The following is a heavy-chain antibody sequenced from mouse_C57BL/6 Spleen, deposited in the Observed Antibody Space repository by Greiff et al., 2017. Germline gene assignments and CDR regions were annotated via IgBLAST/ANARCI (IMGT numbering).Heavy chain of an antibody. V-gene: IGHV1-52*01. J-gene: IGHJ3*01. CDR1: GYTFTSYW. Sequence: QVQLQQSGAELVRPGSSVKLSCKASGYTFTSYWMHWVKQRPIQGLEWIGNIDPSDSETHYNQKFKDKATLTVDKSSSTAYMQLSSLTSEDSAVYYCAREGVYYGRRAWFAYWGQGTLVTVSA. D-gene: IGHD1-1*01. CDR2: IDPSDSET. CDR3: AREGVYYGRRAWFAY.